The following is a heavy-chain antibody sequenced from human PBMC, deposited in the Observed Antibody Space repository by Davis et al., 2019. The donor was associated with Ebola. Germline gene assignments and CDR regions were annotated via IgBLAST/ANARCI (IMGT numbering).Heavy chain of an antibody. CDR3: AKATEYGSGSYGYRYGMDV. J-gene: IGHJ6*02. CDR1: GFTFSSYN. D-gene: IGHD3-10*01. CDR2: IWYDGSNK. Sequence: GGSLRLSCAASGFTFSSYNIHWVRQIPGKGLEWVAVIWYDGSNKYYADSVKGRFTVSRDNSKNTLYLQMNSLRAEDTAVYYCAKATEYGSGSYGYRYGMDVWGQGTTVTVSS. V-gene: IGHV3-33*03.